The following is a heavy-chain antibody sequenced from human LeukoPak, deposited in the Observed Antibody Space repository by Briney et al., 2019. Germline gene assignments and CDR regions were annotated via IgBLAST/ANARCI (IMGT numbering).Heavy chain of an antibody. CDR1: GFTFSSYE. CDR2: ISSSGSSI. V-gene: IGHV3-48*03. J-gene: IGHJ4*02. Sequence: GGSLRLSCAASGFTFSSYEMSWVRQAPGKGLEWVSYISSSGSSIYYADSVKGRFTISRDNAKNTLYLQMSSLRVDDTAVYYCGTAQYWGQGTLTTFS. CDR3: GTAQY.